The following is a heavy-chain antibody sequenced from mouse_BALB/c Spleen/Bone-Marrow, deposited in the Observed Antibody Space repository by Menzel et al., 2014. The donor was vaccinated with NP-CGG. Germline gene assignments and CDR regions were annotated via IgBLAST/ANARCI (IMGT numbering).Heavy chain of an antibody. Sequence: VQLQQSGAELVKPGVSVKLSCTASGFNIKDTYMHWVKQRPEQGLEWIGRIDPANGNTKYDPKFQGKATITADTSSNTAYLQLSRLTSEDTAVYYCARWLPLAYWGQGTLVTVSA. CDR1: GFNIKDTY. D-gene: IGHD2-2*01. CDR2: IDPANGNT. V-gene: IGHV14-3*02. J-gene: IGHJ3*01. CDR3: ARWLPLAY.